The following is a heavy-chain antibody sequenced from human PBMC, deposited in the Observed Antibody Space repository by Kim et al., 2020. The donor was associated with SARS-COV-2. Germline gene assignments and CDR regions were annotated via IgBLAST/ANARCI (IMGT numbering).Heavy chain of an antibody. V-gene: IGHV3-73*01. CDR3: TRPSYGMDV. CDR1: GFTFSGSA. CDR2: IRSKANSYAT. Sequence: GGSLRLSCAASGFTFSGSAMHWVRQASGKGLEWVGRIRSKANSYATAYAASVKGRFTISRDDSKNTAYLQMNSLKTKDTAVYYCTRPSYGMDVWGQGTTVTVSS. J-gene: IGHJ6*02.